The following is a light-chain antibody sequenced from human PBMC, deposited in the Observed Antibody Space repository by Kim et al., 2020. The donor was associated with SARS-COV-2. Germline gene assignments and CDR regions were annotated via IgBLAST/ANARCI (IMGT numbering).Light chain of an antibody. J-gene: IGLJ3*02. V-gene: IGLV4-69*01. CDR3: QTWGAGFHWV. Sequence: VKLPSTLRRGHTTIAMSWHQQPPGKGPRFLMKVNYDGSHTKGDGIPDRFSGSSSGAERYLTISSLQSEDEADYYCQTWGAGFHWVFGGGTQLTVL. CDR1: RGHTTIA. CDR2: VNYDGSH.